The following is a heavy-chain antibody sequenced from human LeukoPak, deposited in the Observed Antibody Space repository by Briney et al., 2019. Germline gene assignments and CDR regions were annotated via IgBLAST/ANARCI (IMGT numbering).Heavy chain of an antibody. J-gene: IGHJ5*02. D-gene: IGHD3-3*01. CDR3: ARASRPLTIFGGGNWFDP. V-gene: IGHV1-46*01. CDR1: GYTFTTYA. CDR2: INPSGGST. Sequence: ASVKVSCKASGYTFTTYAMNWVRQAPGQGLEWMGIINPSGGSTSYAQKFQGRVTMTRDMSTSTVYMELSSLRSEDTAVYYCARASRPLTIFGGGNWFDPWGQGTLVTVSS.